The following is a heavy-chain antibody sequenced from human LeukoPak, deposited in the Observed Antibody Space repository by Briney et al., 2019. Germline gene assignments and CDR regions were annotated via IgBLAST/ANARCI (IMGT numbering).Heavy chain of an antibody. Sequence: SQTLSLTCAISGDTISTNSAAWNWIRQSPSRGLEWLGRTYYRSKWDSHYAVSVKSRITINPDTSKNQFSLQLNSATAEDTAVYYCASTPREWELPFDYWGQGTLVTVSS. CDR2: TYYRSKWDS. CDR1: GDTISTNSAA. CDR3: ASTPREWELPFDY. D-gene: IGHD1-26*01. V-gene: IGHV6-1*01. J-gene: IGHJ4*02.